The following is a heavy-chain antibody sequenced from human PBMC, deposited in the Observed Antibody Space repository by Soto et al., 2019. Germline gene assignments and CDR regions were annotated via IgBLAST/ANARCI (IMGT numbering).Heavy chain of an antibody. J-gene: IGHJ6*02. D-gene: IGHD2-15*01. CDR1: GYTXTGYY. V-gene: IGHV1-2*02. Sequence: SXKVSFTASGYTXTGYYMHVVRQSPGQSLDWIGWINTNSGGTNYAQKFQGMVKMTRDTHISTAYMELSRLRSDDTAVYYCARIKLGYRSGGSCYSGGGYYYYYGMDVWGQGTTVTVSS. CDR3: ARIKLGYRSGGSCYSGGGYYYYYGMDV. CDR2: INTNSGGT.